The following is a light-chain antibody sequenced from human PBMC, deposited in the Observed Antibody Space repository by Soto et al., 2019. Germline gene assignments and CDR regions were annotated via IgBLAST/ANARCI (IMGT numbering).Light chain of an antibody. V-gene: IGKV3-20*01. Sequence: EIVLTQSPGTLSLSPGEIATLSCRASQSVSSNYLAWYQQKPGQAPRLLIYGASSRATGIPDRFSGSGSGTDFTLTIRRLEPEDFAVYYCQQYGSSYTWTFGQGTKVDIK. CDR3: QQYGSSYTWT. CDR2: GAS. CDR1: QSVSSNY. J-gene: IGKJ1*01.